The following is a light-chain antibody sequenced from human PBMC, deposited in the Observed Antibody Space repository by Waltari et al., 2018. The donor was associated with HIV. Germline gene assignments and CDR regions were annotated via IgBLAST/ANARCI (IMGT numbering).Light chain of an antibody. CDR3: AAWTDSLSGVV. Sequence: GQRVTISCSGSSSNIGSYYVYWYQQLPGTATKLLIYSNNQRPSGVPDRFSGSKSGTSASLAISGLRSEDEADYYCAAWTDSLSGVVFGGGTKLSVL. J-gene: IGLJ2*01. CDR2: SNN. CDR1: SSNIGSYY. V-gene: IGLV1-47*01.